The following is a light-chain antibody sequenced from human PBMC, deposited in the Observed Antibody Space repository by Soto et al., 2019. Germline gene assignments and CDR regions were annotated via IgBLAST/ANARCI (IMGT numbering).Light chain of an antibody. Sequence: EIVLTQSPGTLSVSPGERAILSCRASQTLRNKLAWYQQKPGQAPRLLIYGGFTMATGIPARFSGSWSGTEFTLTNTSLLAEYFALYYCQHHNSCPLTFGPGTKLDLK. V-gene: IGKV3-15*01. J-gene: IGKJ3*01. CDR2: GGF. CDR1: QTLRNK. CDR3: QHHNSCPLT.